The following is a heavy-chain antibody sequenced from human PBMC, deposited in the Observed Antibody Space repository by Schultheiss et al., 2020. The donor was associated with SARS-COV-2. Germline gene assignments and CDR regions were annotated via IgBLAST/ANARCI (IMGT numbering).Heavy chain of an antibody. D-gene: IGHD1-1*01. CDR1: GGSISNNSYY. CDR2: IYYGGST. V-gene: IGHV4-39*02. J-gene: IGHJ4*02. Sequence: SETLSLTCTVSGGSISNNSYYWDWIRQPPGKGLEWIGNIYYGGSTYYNPSLKSRVTISADTSKNQFSLKVSSVTAADTAIYYCAKDGGTTGQWGQGTLVTVSS. CDR3: AKDGGTTGQ.